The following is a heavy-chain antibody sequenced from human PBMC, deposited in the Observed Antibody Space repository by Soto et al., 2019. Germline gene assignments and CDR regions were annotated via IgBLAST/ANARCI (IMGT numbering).Heavy chain of an antibody. D-gene: IGHD3-3*01. Sequence: SVKVSCKASGYTFTSYYMHWVRQAPGQGLEWMGIIIPIFGTANYAQKFQGRVTITADESTSTAYMELSSLRSEDTAVYYCARDIFGVVISGMDVWGQGTTVTVSS. CDR3: ARDIFGVVISGMDV. V-gene: IGHV1-69*13. J-gene: IGHJ6*02. CDR1: GYTFTSYY. CDR2: IIPIFGTA.